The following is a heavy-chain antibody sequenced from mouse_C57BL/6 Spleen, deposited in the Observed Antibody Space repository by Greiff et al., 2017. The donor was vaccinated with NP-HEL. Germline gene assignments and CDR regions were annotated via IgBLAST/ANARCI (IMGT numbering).Heavy chain of an antibody. Sequence: QVQLQQPGAELVRPGTSVKLSCKASGYTFTSYWMHWVKQRPGQGLEWIGVIEPSDSYTNYNQKFKGKATLTVDTSSSTAYMQLSSLTSEDSAVYYCARKTMVTAFDYWGQGTTLTVSS. J-gene: IGHJ2*01. CDR2: IEPSDSYT. CDR3: ARKTMVTAFDY. V-gene: IGHV1-59*01. D-gene: IGHD2-2*01. CDR1: GYTFTSYW.